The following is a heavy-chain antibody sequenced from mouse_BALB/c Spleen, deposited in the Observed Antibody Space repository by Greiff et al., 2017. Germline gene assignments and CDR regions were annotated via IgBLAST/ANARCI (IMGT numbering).Heavy chain of an antibody. CDR2: INSNGGST. Sequence: EVKLMESGGGLVKLGGSLKLSCAASGFTFSSYYMSWVRQTPEKRLELVAAINSNGGSTYYPDTVKGRFTISRDNAKNTLYLQMSSLKSEDTALYYCARQRITTALDYWGQGTTLTVSS. D-gene: IGHD1-2*01. CDR3: ARQRITTALDY. V-gene: IGHV5-6-2*01. CDR1: GFTFSSYY. J-gene: IGHJ2*01.